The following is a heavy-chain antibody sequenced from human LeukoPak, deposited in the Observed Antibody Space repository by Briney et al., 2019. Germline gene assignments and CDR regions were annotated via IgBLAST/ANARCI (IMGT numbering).Heavy chain of an antibody. D-gene: IGHD2-2*01. CDR3: ARQNIVVVPEQLDVRYYYYGMDV. Sequence: PLETLSLTCTVSGGSISSSSYYWGWIRQPPGKGLEWIGGIYYSGSTYYNPSLKSRVTISVDTSKNQFSLKLSSVTAADTAVYYCARQNIVVVPEQLDVRYYYYGMDVWGQGTTVTVSS. CDR1: GGSISSSSYY. J-gene: IGHJ6*02. V-gene: IGHV4-39*01. CDR2: IYYSGST.